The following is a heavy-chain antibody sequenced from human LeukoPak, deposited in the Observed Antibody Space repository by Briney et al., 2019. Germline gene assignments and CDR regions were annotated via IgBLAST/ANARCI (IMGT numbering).Heavy chain of an antibody. V-gene: IGHV4-34*01. CDR1: GRSFSGYY. CDR3: ARASDY. J-gene: IGHJ4*02. CDR2: INHSGST. Sequence: SGTLSLTCAVYGRSFSGYYWSWIRQPPGKGLEWIGEINHSGSTNYNPSLKSRVTISVDTSKNQFSLKLSPVTAADTAVYYCARASDYWGQGTLVTVSS.